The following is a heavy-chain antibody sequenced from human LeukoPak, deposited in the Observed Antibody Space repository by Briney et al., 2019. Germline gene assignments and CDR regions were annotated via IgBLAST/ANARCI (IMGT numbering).Heavy chain of an antibody. Sequence: SESLSLTCTVSGGSISSYYWSWIRQPAGKGLEWIGRIYTSGSTNYNPSLKSRVTMSVDTSRNQFSLNLSSVTAADTAMYYCARDSSNWRQYDCWGQGTLVTVSS. CDR2: IYTSGST. D-gene: IGHD5-24*01. J-gene: IGHJ4*02. CDR3: ARDSSNWRQYDC. CDR1: GGSISSYY. V-gene: IGHV4-4*07.